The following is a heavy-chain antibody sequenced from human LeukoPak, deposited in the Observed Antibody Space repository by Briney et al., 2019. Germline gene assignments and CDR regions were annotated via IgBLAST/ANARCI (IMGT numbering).Heavy chain of an antibody. Sequence: SVKVSCKASGGTFSSYAISWVRQAPGQGLEWMGGIIPIFGTANYAQKFQGRVTITTDESTSTAYMELSSLRSEDTAVYYCASSITMVRGVITPDCYYMDVWGKGTTVTVSS. V-gene: IGHV1-69*05. CDR3: ASSITMVRGVITPDCYYMDV. CDR1: GGTFSSYA. J-gene: IGHJ6*03. D-gene: IGHD3-10*01. CDR2: IIPIFGTA.